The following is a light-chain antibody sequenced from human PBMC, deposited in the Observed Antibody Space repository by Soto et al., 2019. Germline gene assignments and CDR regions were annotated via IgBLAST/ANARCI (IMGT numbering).Light chain of an antibody. CDR3: QQYNSYPWT. V-gene: IGKV1-9*01. Sequence: DIQMAQSPSFLSASVGDRVTITCRASKAIGSSFAWYRQKPGKVPEVLIYGASTLQNGVPSRFSGSGSGTEFTLTISSLQPDDFATYYCQQYNSYPWTFGQGTKVDIK. CDR2: GAS. J-gene: IGKJ1*01. CDR1: KAIGSS.